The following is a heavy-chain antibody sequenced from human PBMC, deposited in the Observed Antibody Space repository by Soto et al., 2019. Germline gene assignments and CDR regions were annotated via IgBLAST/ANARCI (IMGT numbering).Heavy chain of an antibody. V-gene: IGHV3-23*01. J-gene: IGHJ6*02. CDR2: ISGSGGST. CDR1: GFTFSSYA. Sequence: GGSLRLSCAASGFTFSSYAMSWVRQAPGKGLEWVSAISGSGGSTYYADSLKGRFTISRDNSKNTLYLQMNSLRAEDTAVYYCAKGKYYYYYYGMDVWGQGTTVTVSS. CDR3: AKGKYYYYYYGMDV.